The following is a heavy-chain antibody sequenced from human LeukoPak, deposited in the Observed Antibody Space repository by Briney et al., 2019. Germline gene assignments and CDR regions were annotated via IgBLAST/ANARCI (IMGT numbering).Heavy chain of an antibody. V-gene: IGHV4-59*01. CDR1: GGSISSYY. CDR2: IYYSGST. J-gene: IGHJ4*02. CDR3: ARWIGDYGDY. Sequence: PSETLSLTCTVSGGSISSYYWSWIRQPPGKGLEWIGYIYYSGSTNYNPSLKSRVTISVDTSKNQFSLKLSSVTAADTAVYYCARWIGDYGDYWGQGTLVTASS. D-gene: IGHD2-2*03.